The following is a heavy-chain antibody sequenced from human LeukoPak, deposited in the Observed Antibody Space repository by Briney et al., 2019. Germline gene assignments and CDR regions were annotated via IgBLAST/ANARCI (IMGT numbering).Heavy chain of an antibody. J-gene: IGHJ5*02. D-gene: IGHD3-10*01. CDR1: GGSFSAYY. CDR3: ASYGSGNSWFDP. Sequence: PSETLSLTCAVYGGSFSAYYWSWMRQPPGKGLEWIGEINHSGSTNYNPSLKSRVTISVDTSKNQLSLKLTSVTAADTAVYYCASYGSGNSWFDPWGQGTLVTVSS. V-gene: IGHV4-34*01. CDR2: INHSGST.